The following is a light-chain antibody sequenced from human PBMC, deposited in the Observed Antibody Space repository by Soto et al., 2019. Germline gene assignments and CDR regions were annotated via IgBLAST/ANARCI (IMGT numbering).Light chain of an antibody. CDR2: RNN. Sequence: QSVLTQPPSASGTPGQRVTISCSGSSSNIGSNFIYWYQQLPGTAPKLLIYRNNERPSGVPDRFSRSKSGTSASLAISGLRSEDEADYHCAAWDDSLSGLVFGGGTKVTVL. CDR3: AAWDDSLSGLV. CDR1: SSNIGSNF. V-gene: IGLV1-47*01. J-gene: IGLJ2*01.